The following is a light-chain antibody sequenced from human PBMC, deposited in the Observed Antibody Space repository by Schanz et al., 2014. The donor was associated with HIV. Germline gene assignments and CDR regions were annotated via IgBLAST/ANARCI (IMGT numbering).Light chain of an antibody. CDR2: GAS. Sequence: EIVLTQSPGTLSLSPGERGTLSCRASQSVKSNFIGWYQQKPGQAPRLLIFGASNRATGIPDRFSGGESGTDFTLTISRVEPEDYAVYYCQQHGGSPETFGQGTKVEIK. CDR3: QQHGGSPET. J-gene: IGKJ1*01. CDR1: QSVKSNF. V-gene: IGKV3-20*01.